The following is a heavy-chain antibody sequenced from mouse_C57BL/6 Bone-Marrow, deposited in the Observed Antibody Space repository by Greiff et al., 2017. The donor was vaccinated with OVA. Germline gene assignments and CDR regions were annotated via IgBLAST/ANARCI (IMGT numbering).Heavy chain of an antibody. CDR1: GFTFSSYG. Sequence: EVKLVESGGDLVKPGGSLKLSCAASGFTFSSYGMSWVRQTPDERLEWVATISSGGSYTYYPDSVKGRFTISRDNAKNTLYLQMSSLKSEDTAMYYCAREGIYYGNPDYWGQGTTLTVSS. J-gene: IGHJ2*01. CDR3: AREGIYYGNPDY. D-gene: IGHD2-1*01. CDR2: ISSGGSYT. V-gene: IGHV5-6*01.